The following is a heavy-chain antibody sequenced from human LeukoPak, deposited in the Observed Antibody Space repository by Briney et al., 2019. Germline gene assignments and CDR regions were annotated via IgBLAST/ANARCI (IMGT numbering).Heavy chain of an antibody. D-gene: IGHD3-9*01. J-gene: IGHJ6*03. CDR2: ISGSRVYT. V-gene: IGHV3-23*01. CDR3: AKTDYDILTGYYSYYYYYMDV. CDR1: GFTFSTYA. Sequence: GGSLRLSCAASGFTFSTYAMSWVRQAPGKGLEWVSTISGSRVYTYYADSVKGRLTISRDNSKNTLFLQMNSLRAEDTAVDYCAKTDYDILTGYYSYYYYYMDVWGKGTTVTVSS.